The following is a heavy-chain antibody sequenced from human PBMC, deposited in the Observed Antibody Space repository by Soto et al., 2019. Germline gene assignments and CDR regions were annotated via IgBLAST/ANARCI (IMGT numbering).Heavy chain of an antibody. Sequence: QVQLQESGPGLVKPSETLSLTCTVSGGSISTYYWSWIRQPPGKGLEWIGYIYYTGSTNYNPSLKSRVTISVDTSKNPFSLKLRSVTAADTAVYYCARASGCSGDSCAFDPWGQGTLVTVSS. CDR3: ARASGCSGDSCAFDP. D-gene: IGHD2-15*01. CDR2: IYYTGST. CDR1: GGSISTYY. J-gene: IGHJ5*02. V-gene: IGHV4-59*01.